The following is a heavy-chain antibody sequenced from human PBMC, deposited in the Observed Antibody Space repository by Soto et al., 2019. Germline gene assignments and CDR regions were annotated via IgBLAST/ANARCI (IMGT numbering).Heavy chain of an antibody. J-gene: IGHJ3*02. CDR3: ARTHDCCEI. CDR2: IKSKTDGGAT. CDR1: GFTFNNAW. V-gene: IGHV3-15*07. D-gene: IGHD2-21*01. Sequence: EVQLVESGGGLVKPGGSLRLSCAASGFTFNNAWMNWVRQAPGQGLEWVGRIKSKTDGGATDYAAPVKGRFTISRDDSKNTVYRQMNSLTTEDTAVYYGARTHDCCEICGKGTLVTVSS.